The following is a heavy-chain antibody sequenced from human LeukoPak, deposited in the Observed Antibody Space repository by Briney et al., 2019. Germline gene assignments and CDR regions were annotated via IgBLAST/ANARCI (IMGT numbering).Heavy chain of an antibody. CDR2: INHSGST. J-gene: IGHJ4*02. V-gene: IGHV4-34*01. D-gene: IGHD3-10*01. Sequence: SETLSLTCAVYGGSFSGYYWSWIRQPPGKGLEWIGEINHSGSTNYNPSLKSRVTISVETSKNQFSLKLSSVTAADTAVYYCARVVRGVITDYWGQGTLVTVSS. CDR3: ARVVRGVITDY. CDR1: GGSFSGYY.